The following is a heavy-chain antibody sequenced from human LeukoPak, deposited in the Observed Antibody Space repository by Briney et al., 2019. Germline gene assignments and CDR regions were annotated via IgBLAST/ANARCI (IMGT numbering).Heavy chain of an antibody. CDR3: ARMVVVVAAYYFDY. D-gene: IGHD2-15*01. J-gene: IGHJ4*02. Sequence: SETLSLTCAVSGYSISSGYYWGWIRQPPGKGLEWIGSIYHSGSTYYNPSLKSRVTILVDTSKNQFSLKLSSVTAADTAVYYCARMVVVVAAYYFDYWGQGTLVTVSS. CDR1: GYSISSGYY. V-gene: IGHV4-38-2*01. CDR2: IYHSGST.